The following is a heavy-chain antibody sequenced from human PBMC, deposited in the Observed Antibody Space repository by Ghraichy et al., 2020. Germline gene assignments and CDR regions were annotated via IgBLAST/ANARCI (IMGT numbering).Heavy chain of an antibody. J-gene: IGHJ3*02. CDR3: AKGYCSSASCRGAFDI. CDR2: IYSGGNT. D-gene: IGHD2-2*01. V-gene: IGHV3-66*01. CDR1: GFTVSSKY. Sequence: GASLRLSCAASGFTVSSKYMSWVRQAPGKGLECVSVIYSGGNTYYADSVKGRFTISRDSAENTLYLQMSSLRAEDTAVYYCAKGYCSSASCRGAFDIWGQGTMVTVSS.